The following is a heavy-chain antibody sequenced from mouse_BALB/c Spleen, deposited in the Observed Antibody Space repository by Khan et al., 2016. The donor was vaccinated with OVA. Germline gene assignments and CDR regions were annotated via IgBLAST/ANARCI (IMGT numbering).Heavy chain of an antibody. V-gene: IGHV1-7*01. D-gene: IGHD2-1*01. CDR3: ARRGLDGIFAY. Sequence: VQLQQSGAELAKPGASVKMSCKASGYTFTTYWMHWVKQRPGQGLEWIGYIDPSTGYTEYNQKFKDKATLTTDKSSSTAYMQLSSLTSEDSAVYYSARRGLDGIFAYWGQGTLVTVSA. CDR2: IDPSTGYT. CDR1: GYTFTTYW. J-gene: IGHJ3*01.